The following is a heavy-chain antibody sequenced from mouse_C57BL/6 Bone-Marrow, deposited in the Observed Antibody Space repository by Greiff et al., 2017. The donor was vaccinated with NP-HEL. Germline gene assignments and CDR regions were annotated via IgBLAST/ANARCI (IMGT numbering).Heavy chain of an antibody. D-gene: IGHD2-3*01. Sequence: VKLQESGAELARPGASVKLSCKASGYTFTSYGISWVKQRTGQGLEWIGEIYPRSGNTYYNEKFKGKATLTADKSSSTAYMELRSLTSEDSAVYFCARFYDGYYWYFDVWGTGTTVTVSS. CDR3: ARFYDGYYWYFDV. CDR2: IYPRSGNT. V-gene: IGHV1-81*01. CDR1: GYTFTSYG. J-gene: IGHJ1*03.